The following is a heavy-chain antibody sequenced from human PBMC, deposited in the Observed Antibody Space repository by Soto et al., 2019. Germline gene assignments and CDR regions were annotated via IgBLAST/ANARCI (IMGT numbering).Heavy chain of an antibody. V-gene: IGHV3-21*01. D-gene: IGHD1-26*01. CDR1: GFTVSSNY. CDR2: ISSSSSYI. J-gene: IGHJ6*02. CDR3: ARDDGTFNYYYYGMDV. Sequence: PGGSLRLSCAASGFTVSSNYMSWVRQAPGRGLEWVSSISSSSSYIYYADSVKGRFTISRDNAKNSLYLQMNSLRAEDTAVYYCARDDGTFNYYYYGMDVWGQGTTVTVSS.